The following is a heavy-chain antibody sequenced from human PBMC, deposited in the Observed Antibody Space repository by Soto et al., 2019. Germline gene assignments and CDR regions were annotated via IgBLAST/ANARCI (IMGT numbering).Heavy chain of an antibody. J-gene: IGHJ3*02. D-gene: IGHD3-22*01. CDR3: ARDRRAYYYDSSGPIEDAFDI. V-gene: IGHV4-31*03. CDR2: IYYSGST. CDR1: GGSISSGGYY. Sequence: PSETLSLTCTVSGGSISSGGYYWSWIRQHPGKGLEWIGYIYYSGSTYYNPSLKSRVTISVDTSKNQFSLKLSSVTAADTAVYYCARDRRAYYYDSSGPIEDAFDIWGQGTMVTV.